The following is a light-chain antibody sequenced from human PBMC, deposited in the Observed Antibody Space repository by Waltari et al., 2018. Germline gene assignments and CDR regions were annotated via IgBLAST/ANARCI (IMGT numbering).Light chain of an antibody. J-gene: IGKJ1*01. Sequence: EIVLTQSPGSLSSSPGERVTLSCRASQSVIRALAWYQQKPGQAPRLLIFGASNRSTGIPDRFSGSGSETDFSFTISRLEPEDCAVYYCQHYVRLPATFGRGTKVEIK. CDR2: GAS. CDR3: QHYVRLPAT. CDR1: QSVIRA. V-gene: IGKV3-20*01.